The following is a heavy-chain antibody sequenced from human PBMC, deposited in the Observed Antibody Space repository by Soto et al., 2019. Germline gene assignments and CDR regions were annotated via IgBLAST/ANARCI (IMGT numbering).Heavy chain of an antibody. J-gene: IGHJ3*02. CDR1: GFTFSNFA. CDR2: ISGSGGST. Sequence: QSGGSLRLSCAASGFTFSNFAMNWVRQAPGRGLEWVSGISGSGGSTYYADSVEGRFTISRDNSKTTLYLQMNSLRAEDTAVYYCAKDRLKYYYDSSGYYGSHAFDIWGQGTMVTVSS. D-gene: IGHD3-22*01. V-gene: IGHV3-23*01. CDR3: AKDRLKYYYDSSGYYGSHAFDI.